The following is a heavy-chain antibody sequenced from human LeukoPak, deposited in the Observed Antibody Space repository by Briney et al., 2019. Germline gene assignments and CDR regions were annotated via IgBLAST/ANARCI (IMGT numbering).Heavy chain of an antibody. Sequence: PSETLSLTCTVSGGSISSYYWSWIRQPPGKGLEWIGYIYYSGSTNYNPSLKSRVTISVDTSKSQFSLKLSSVTAADTAVYYCARVRRLAVAGLFDYWGQGTLVTVSS. CDR2: IYYSGST. CDR1: GGSISSYY. D-gene: IGHD6-19*01. J-gene: IGHJ4*02. CDR3: ARVRRLAVAGLFDY. V-gene: IGHV4-59*12.